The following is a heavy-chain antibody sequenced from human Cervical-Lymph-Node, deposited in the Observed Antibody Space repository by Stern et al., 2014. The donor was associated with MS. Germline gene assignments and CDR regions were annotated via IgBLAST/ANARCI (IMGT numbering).Heavy chain of an antibody. D-gene: IGHD4-23*01. CDR2: IFYSGPP. V-gene: IGHV4-39*01. Sequence: QLQLQESGPGLVKPSETLSLTCTVSCGSISSGSYYWGWIRQPPGKGLEXVGSIFYSGPPFNTPSLKSRLPISVDTSMTQFPLKLSSVTAADTAVYYCASTRGSNSDYFHTDNWGQGTLVTVSS. J-gene: IGHJ4*02. CDR1: CGSISSGSYY. CDR3: ASTRGSNSDYFHTDN.